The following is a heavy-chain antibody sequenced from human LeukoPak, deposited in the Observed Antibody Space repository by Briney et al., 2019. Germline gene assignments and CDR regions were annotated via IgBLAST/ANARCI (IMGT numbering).Heavy chain of an antibody. D-gene: IGHD4-17*01. V-gene: IGHV4-59*01. CDR2: VYCTGST. Sequence: SETLSLTCTVSGGSINNYYWTWIRQPPGKGLECIGYVYCTGSTYYNPSLKSRVTISVDSSKNQFSLKLNSVTAADTAVYYCARDSSTVTTRHFDYWGQGTLVTVSS. CDR3: ARDSSTVTTRHFDY. CDR1: GGSINNYY. J-gene: IGHJ4*02.